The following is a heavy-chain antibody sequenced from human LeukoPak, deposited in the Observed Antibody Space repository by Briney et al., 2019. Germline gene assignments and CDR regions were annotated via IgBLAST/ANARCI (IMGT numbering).Heavy chain of an antibody. CDR2: ISYDGSNK. CDR3: AREPYGGNSLDY. V-gene: IGHV3-30*03. CDR1: GFTFSSYG. J-gene: IGHJ4*02. Sequence: GGSLRLPCAASGFTFSSYGMHWVRQAPGKGLEWVAVISYDGSNKYYADSVKGRFTISRDNSKNTLYLQMNSLRAEDTAVYYCAREPYGGNSLDYWGQGTLVTVSS. D-gene: IGHD4-23*01.